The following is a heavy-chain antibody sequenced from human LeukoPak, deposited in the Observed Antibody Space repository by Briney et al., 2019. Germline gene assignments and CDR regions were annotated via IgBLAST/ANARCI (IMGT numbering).Heavy chain of an antibody. J-gene: IGHJ4*02. CDR2: INPSGGST. Sequence: ASVKVSCKASGYTFTNYYMHWVRQAPGQGLEWMGIINPSGGSTNYAQKFQGRVTMTRDTSTSTVYMELSSLRSEDTAVYFCARGLENSWYTTGALAAFWGQGTLVTVSS. CDR1: GYTFTNYY. D-gene: IGHD6-13*01. CDR3: ARGLENSWYTTGALAAF. V-gene: IGHV1-46*01.